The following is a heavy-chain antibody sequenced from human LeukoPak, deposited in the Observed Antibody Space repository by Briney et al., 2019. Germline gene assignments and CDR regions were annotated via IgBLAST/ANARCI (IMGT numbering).Heavy chain of an antibody. V-gene: IGHV3-21*01. Sequence: GGSLRLSCAASGFTFSSYSMNWVRQAPGKGLGWVSSISSSSSYIYYADSVKGRFTISRDNAKNSLYLQMNSLRAEDTAVYCCASDNPVLDFDYWGQGTLVTVSS. CDR1: GFTFSSYS. CDR2: ISSSSSYI. J-gene: IGHJ4*02. CDR3: ASDNPVLDFDY.